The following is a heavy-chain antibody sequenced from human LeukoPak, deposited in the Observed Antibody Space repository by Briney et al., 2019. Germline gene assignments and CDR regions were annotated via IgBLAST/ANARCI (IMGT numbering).Heavy chain of an antibody. CDR3: ASSGSYRFDY. Sequence: PGGSLRLSCAASGFTFSSYGMHWVRQAPGKGLEWVPHITASGTAMFYADSVKGRFTISRDNAKNSLYLQMNSLRDEDTAVYYCASSGSYRFDYWGQGTLVTVSS. V-gene: IGHV3-48*02. CDR1: GFTFSSYG. D-gene: IGHD1-26*01. CDR2: ITASGTAM. J-gene: IGHJ4*02.